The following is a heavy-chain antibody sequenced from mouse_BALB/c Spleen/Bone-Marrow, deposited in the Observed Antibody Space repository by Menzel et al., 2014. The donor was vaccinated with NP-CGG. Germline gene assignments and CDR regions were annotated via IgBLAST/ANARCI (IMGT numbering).Heavy chain of an antibody. D-gene: IGHD2-10*01. CDR2: INSNGGST. CDR1: GFTFSRYG. J-gene: IGHJ2*01. V-gene: IGHV5-6-3*01. Sequence: EVKVVESGGGLVQPGGSLKLSCAASGFTFSRYGMSWVRQTPDKRLELVATINSNGGSTYYPDSVKGRFTISRDNAKNTLYLQMSSLKSGDTTMYYCARDGPYFFDYWGRGTTLTVSS. CDR3: ARDGPYFFDY.